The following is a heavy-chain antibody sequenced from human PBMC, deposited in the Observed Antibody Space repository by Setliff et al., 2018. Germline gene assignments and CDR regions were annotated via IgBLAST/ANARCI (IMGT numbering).Heavy chain of an antibody. CDR2: INAGNGNT. D-gene: IGHD1-20*01. CDR3: ARAQLYHWNLRPMGAFDI. J-gene: IGHJ3*02. Sequence: ASVKVSCKASGYTFTSYAMHWVRQAPGQRLEWMGWINAGNGNTKYSQKFQGRVTITRDTSASTAYMELSSLRSEDTAVYYCARAQLYHWNLRPMGAFDIWGQGTMVTVSS. V-gene: IGHV1-3*01. CDR1: GYTFTSYA.